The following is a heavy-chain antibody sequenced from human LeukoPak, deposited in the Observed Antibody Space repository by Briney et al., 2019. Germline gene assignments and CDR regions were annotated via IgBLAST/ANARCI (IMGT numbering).Heavy chain of an antibody. V-gene: IGHV3-66*01. D-gene: IGHD3-16*01. CDR2: IYSGGSS. CDR3: ARDLGAALDS. Sequence: GGSLRLSCAASGFIVSDTYMSWVRRSAGKGLEWLSVIYSGGSSWYADSVKDRFVISRDNRNTVFLQITSLRVEATAVYFCARDLGAALDSWGQGTLVTVSS. J-gene: IGHJ4*02. CDR1: GFIVSDTY.